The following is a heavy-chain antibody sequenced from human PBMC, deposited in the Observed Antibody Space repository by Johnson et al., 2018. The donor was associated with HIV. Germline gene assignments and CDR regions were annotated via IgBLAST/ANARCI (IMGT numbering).Heavy chain of an antibody. CDR2: IWFDGSNK. D-gene: IGHD4-23*01. V-gene: IGHV3-33*06. CDR1: GFTFSSYG. CDR3: AKSPGKDHGGNSGAFDI. Sequence: QVQLVESVGGVVQPGKSLRLSCVASGFTFSSYGMHWVRQAPGKGLAWVAVIWFDGSNKFYAESVQGRFTISRDNSKNTLYLQMNSLRAEDTAVYYCAKSPGKDHGGNSGAFDIWGQGTMVTVSS. J-gene: IGHJ3*02.